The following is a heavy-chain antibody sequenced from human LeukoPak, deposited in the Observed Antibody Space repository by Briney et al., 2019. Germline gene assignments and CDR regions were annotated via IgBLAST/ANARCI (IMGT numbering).Heavy chain of an antibody. V-gene: IGHV3-11*01. CDR2: ISSSGSTI. D-gene: IGHD3-16*01. CDR3: ARRLVTYYYYGMDV. J-gene: IGHJ6*02. CDR1: GFTFSDYY. Sequence: PGGSLRLSCAASGFTFSDYYMSWIRQAPGKGPEWVSYISSSGSTIYYADSVKGRFTISRDNAKNSLYLQMNSLRAEDTAVYYCARRLVTYYYYGMDVWGQGTTVTVSS.